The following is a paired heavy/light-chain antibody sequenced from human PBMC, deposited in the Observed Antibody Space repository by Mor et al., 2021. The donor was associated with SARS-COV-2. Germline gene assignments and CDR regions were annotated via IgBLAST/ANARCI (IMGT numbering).Heavy chain of an antibody. J-gene: IGHJ4*02. V-gene: IGHV3-23*01. D-gene: IGHD2-8*01. CDR1: GFTFNNYV. CDR3: TKDIHGVCYSCD. CDR2: IGGSGLDT. Sequence: EVRLLESGGGLVQPGGCLRLSCAASGFTFNNYVMTWVRQVPGKGLEWVSAIGGSGLDTYYADSVKGRFTISRDNSKNTLYLQMSSLRAEDTAIYYCTKDIHGVCYSCDWGQGTLVTVSS.
Light chain of an antibody. CDR2: KIS. CDR3: MQATQISIT. V-gene: IGKV2-24*01. CDR1: QTFVHSDGNTY. Sequence: DIVMTQTPLSSPVTLGQPASISCRSSQTFVHSDGNTYLSWLQQRPGQPPRPLIYKISNRFSGVPDRFSGSGAGTDFTLKISRVEAEDVGVYYCMQATQISITFGQGTRLEI. J-gene: IGKJ5*01.